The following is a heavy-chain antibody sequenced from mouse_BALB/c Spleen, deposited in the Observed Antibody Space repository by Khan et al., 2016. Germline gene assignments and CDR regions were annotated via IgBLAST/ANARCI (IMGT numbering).Heavy chain of an antibody. CDR2: ISYSGNT. Sequence: EVQLQESGPGLVKPSQSLSLTCTVTGYSITSDYAWNWIRQFPGNKLEWMGYISYSGNTHYSPSLKSRIPITRDTSKNQFFLQLNSVTTEDTATYYCAREDYSWFAYWGQGTLVTVSA. V-gene: IGHV3-2*02. D-gene: IGHD1-1*02. CDR1: GYSITSDYA. CDR3: AREDYSWFAY. J-gene: IGHJ3*01.